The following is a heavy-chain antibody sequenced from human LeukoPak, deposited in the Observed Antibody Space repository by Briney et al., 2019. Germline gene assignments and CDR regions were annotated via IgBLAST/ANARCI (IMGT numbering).Heavy chain of an antibody. Sequence: GGSLRLSCAASGFTFSSYWMHWVRQAPGKGLVWVSHIRRDGSSTNYADSVKGRFTISRDNAKSTLYLQMNSLRAGDTAVYYCARASGAGSHYPFDYWGQGTLVTVSS. CDR3: ARASGAGSHYPFDY. V-gene: IGHV3-74*01. CDR2: IRRDGSST. CDR1: GFTFSSYW. D-gene: IGHD3-10*01. J-gene: IGHJ4*02.